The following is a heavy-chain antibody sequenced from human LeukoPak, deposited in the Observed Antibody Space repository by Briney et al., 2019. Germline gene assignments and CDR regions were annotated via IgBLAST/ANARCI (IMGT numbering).Heavy chain of an antibody. J-gene: IGHJ4*02. D-gene: IGHD3-10*01. CDR2: INTNTGSP. CDR1: GYTFTTYA. Sequence: ASVTVSCKASGYTFTTYAMNWVRRAPGQGLEWMGWINTNTGSPNYAQGFTGRFVFSLDTSVSTAYLQITSLKAEDTAVYYCARTRAPYYYASGSPDFWGQGTLVTVSS. V-gene: IGHV7-4-1*02. CDR3: ARTRAPYYYASGSPDF.